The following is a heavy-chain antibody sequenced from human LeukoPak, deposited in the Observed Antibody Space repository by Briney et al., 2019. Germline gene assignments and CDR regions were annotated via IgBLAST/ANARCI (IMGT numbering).Heavy chain of an antibody. CDR2: ISYDGSNK. D-gene: IGHD3-16*02. Sequence: GGSLRLSCAASGFTFSSYGMHWVRQAPGKGLEWVAVISYDGSNKYYVNSVKGRFTISRDNSKNTLYLQMSSLRAEVTAMYYCAKDRLGELSFLDYWGQGTLVTVSS. CDR3: AKDRLGELSFLDY. J-gene: IGHJ4*02. CDR1: GFTFSSYG. V-gene: IGHV3-30*18.